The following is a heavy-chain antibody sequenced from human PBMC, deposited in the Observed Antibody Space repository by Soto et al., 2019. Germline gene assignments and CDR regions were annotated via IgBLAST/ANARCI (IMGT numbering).Heavy chain of an antibody. CDR3: AKGRGGSCSLTPRVDF. CDR2: ISGGGDTT. J-gene: IGHJ4*02. Sequence: EVQLLESGGGLVQPGGSLRLSCAASGFTFNNYSMTWVRQAPGKGLEWVSAISGGGDTTSYADSVKGRFTVSRDVSKNTLYLKMSSLRAEYTALYYWAKGRGGSCSLTPRVDFWGQGTLVTVSS. D-gene: IGHD3-10*01. CDR1: GFTFNNYS. V-gene: IGHV3-23*01.